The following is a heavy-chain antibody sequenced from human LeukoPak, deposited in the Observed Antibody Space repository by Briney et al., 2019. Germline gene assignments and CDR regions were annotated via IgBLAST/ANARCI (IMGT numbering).Heavy chain of an antibody. V-gene: IGHV4-39*01. CDR1: GGSISSSSYY. CDR2: IDYSGST. J-gene: IGHJ4*02. CDR3: ARHTGYCSRTSCYYFDY. Sequence: PSETLSLTCTVSGGSISSSSYYWGWIRQPPWKGLEGIGRIDYSGSTYYKPPLKSQVTISVDTSKNLFSLKLSSVTAADTAVYYCARHTGYCSRTSCYYFDYWGQGTLVNGSS. D-gene: IGHD2-2*01.